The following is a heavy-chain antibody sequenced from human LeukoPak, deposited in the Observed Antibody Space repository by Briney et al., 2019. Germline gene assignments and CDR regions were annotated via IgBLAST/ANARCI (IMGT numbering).Heavy chain of an antibody. J-gene: IGHJ4*02. CDR3: ARGRGYFDY. CDR1: GGSISSGGYS. Sequence: SETLSLTCAVSGGSISSGGYSWSWIRQPPGKGLEWIGYIYTSGSTNYNPSLKSRVTMSVDTSKNQFSLKLSSVTAADTAVYYCARGRGYFDYWGQGTLVTVSS. CDR2: IYTSGST. D-gene: IGHD1-26*01. V-gene: IGHV4-61*08.